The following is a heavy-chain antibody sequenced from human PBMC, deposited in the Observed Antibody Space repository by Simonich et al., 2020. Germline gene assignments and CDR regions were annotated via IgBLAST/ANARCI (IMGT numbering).Heavy chain of an antibody. CDR1: GFPFSSYW. CDR2: IKQDGSEK. V-gene: IGHV3-7*01. CDR3: ACLGTGDAFDI. J-gene: IGHJ3*02. Sequence: EVQLVESGGGLVQPGGSLRLSCAASGFPFSSYWVSWVRQAPGKGLGWVANIKQDGSEKYYVDSVKGRFTISRDNAKNSLYLQMNSLRAEDTAVYYCACLGTGDAFDIWGQGTMVTVSS. D-gene: IGHD3-9*01.